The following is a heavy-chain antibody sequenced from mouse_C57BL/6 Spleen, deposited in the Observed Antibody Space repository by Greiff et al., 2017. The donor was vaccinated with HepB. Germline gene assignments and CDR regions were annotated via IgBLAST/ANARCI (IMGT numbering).Heavy chain of an antibody. D-gene: IGHD1-1*01. CDR1: GFNIKDYY. J-gene: IGHJ2*01. Sequence: VQLQQSGAELVRPGASVKLSCTASGFNIKDYYMHWVKQRPEQGLEWIGRIDPEDGDTGYAPKFQGKATMTADTSSNTAYLQLSSLTSEDTAVYYCTFITTVVAPYYFDYWGQGTTLTVSS. CDR3: TFITTVVAPYYFDY. V-gene: IGHV14-1*01. CDR2: IDPEDGDT.